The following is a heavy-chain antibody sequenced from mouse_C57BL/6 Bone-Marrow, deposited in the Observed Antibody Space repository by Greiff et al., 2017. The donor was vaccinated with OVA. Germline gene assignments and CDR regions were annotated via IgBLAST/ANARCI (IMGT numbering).Heavy chain of an antibody. Sequence: QVQLQQPGAELVKPGASVKLSCKASGYTFTSYWMHWVKQRPGRGLEWIGMIDPNSGGTKYNEKFKSKATLTVDKSSSTAYMQLSSLTSEDSAVYYSASGYYPAWFAYWGQGTLVTVSA. D-gene: IGHD1-1*01. V-gene: IGHV1-72*01. CDR2: IDPNSGGT. J-gene: IGHJ3*01. CDR3: ASGYYPAWFAY. CDR1: GYTFTSYW.